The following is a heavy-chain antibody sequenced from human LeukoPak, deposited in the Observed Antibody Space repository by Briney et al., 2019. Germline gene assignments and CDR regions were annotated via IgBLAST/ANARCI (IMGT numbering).Heavy chain of an antibody. CDR1: GYSFSSYG. J-gene: IGHJ4*02. Sequence: ASVKVSCKASGYSFSSYGISWVRQAPGQGLQWMGWISAYNGNTNYAQKFQGRVTMTTDTPTSTAHMELRSLRSDDTAVYYCARDSDYGRLMDYWGQGTLVTVSS. V-gene: IGHV1-18*01. CDR3: ARDSDYGRLMDY. D-gene: IGHD4-17*01. CDR2: ISAYNGNT.